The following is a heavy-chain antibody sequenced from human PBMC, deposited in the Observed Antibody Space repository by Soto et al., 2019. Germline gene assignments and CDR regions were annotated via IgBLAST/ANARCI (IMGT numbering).Heavy chain of an antibody. CDR2: IYHSGST. V-gene: IGHV4-38-2*01. J-gene: IGHJ4*02. CDR1: AYSISSAYY. D-gene: IGHD3-9*01. Sequence: SETLSLTCAVSAYSISSAYYWAWIRQSPGKGLEWIGSIYHSGSTYYNPSLKSRVTISVDTSKTQVSLKLNSVTAADTAMYYCAGVRWLSEYDILTGYYIFDQWGRGTLVTVSS. CDR3: AGVRWLSEYDILTGYYIFDQ.